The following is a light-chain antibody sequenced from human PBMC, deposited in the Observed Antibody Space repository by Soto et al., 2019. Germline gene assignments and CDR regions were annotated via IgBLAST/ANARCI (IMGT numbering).Light chain of an antibody. CDR3: SSYTSSSTPVV. Sequence: QSALTQPASVSGSPGQSITISCTGTSSDVGGYNYVSWYQQHPGKAPKLMIYEVSNRPSGVSNRFSGSKSVNTSSLTISGLQAEDEADYYCSSYTSSSTPVVFGGVTQLTVL. J-gene: IGLJ2*01. CDR2: EVS. V-gene: IGLV2-14*01. CDR1: SSDVGGYNY.